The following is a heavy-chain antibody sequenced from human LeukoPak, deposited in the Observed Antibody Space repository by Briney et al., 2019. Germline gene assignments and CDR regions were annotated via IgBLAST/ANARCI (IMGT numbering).Heavy chain of an antibody. CDR2: IYPGDSDT. D-gene: IGHD4-23*01. CDR3: ARKAVGTPYYFDS. J-gene: IGHJ4*02. V-gene: IGHV5-51*01. Sequence: GESLKISCKTSGYIFGSYWIGWVRQMPRKGLEWMGIIYPGDSDTKYSPSFQGQVTISADKSISTAYLRWSSLKASDTAMYYCARKAVGTPYYFDSWGPGTLVTVSS. CDR1: GYIFGSYW.